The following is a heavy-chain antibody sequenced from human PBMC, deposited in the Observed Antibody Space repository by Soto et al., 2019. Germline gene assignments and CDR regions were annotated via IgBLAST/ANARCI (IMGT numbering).Heavy chain of an antibody. CDR1: GGSMSEYF. D-gene: IGHD3-10*01. CDR3: ARDGYDGSGSPYPAY. V-gene: IGHV4-59*01. CDR2: IYYLGST. Sequence: TLSLTCSVSGGSMSEYFLSWIRQSPGKGLEWIGYIYYLGSTDYNPSLKSRVTISVDTSKRQFSLRLTSVTAADTAVYYCARDGYDGSGSPYPAYWGPGTQVTVSS. J-gene: IGHJ4*02.